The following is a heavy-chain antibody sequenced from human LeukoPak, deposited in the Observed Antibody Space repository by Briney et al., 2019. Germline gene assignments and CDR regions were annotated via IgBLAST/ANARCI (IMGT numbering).Heavy chain of an antibody. CDR3: AREAVRTANFDAFDI. CDR2: IYYSGST. D-gene: IGHD2-2*01. CDR1: GGSFSGYY. V-gene: IGHV4-59*01. Sequence: SETLSLTCAVYGGSFSGYYWSWIRQPPGKGLEWIGYIYYSGSTNYNPSLKSRVTISVDTSKNQFSLKLSPVTAADTAVYYCAREAVRTANFDAFDIWGQGTMVTVSS. J-gene: IGHJ3*02.